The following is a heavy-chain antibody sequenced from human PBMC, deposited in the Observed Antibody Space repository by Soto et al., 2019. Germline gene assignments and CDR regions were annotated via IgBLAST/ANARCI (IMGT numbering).Heavy chain of an antibody. CDR1: GYSFTSYW. Sequence: GESLKISCKGSGYSFTSYWIGWVRQMPGKGLEWMGIIYPGDSDTRYSPSFQGQVTISADKSISTTYLQWSSLKASDTAMYYCAREDILTGYTIDPWGQGTLVTVSS. V-gene: IGHV5-51*01. CDR2: IYPGDSDT. J-gene: IGHJ5*02. D-gene: IGHD3-9*01. CDR3: AREDILTGYTIDP.